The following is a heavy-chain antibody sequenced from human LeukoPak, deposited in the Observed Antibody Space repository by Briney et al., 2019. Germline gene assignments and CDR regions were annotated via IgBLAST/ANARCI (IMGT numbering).Heavy chain of an antibody. CDR3: ATYTSAIQYFLY. Sequence: ASVKVSCKASGYSFTDYYIHWVRQAPGQGAEGMGWVNPSGGATKYAQKFQDRVTMTRDTSISTAYLELSGLTSDDTAVYYCATYTSAIQYFLYWGLGTLVTVSS. D-gene: IGHD6-19*01. CDR2: VNPSGGAT. J-gene: IGHJ4*02. CDR1: GYSFTDYY. V-gene: IGHV1-2*02.